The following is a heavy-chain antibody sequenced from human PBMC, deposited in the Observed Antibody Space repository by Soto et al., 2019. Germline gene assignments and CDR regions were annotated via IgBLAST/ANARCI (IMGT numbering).Heavy chain of an antibody. V-gene: IGHV3-23*01. CDR3: AKTAAARPNLYLDY. J-gene: IGHJ4*01. CDR2: ISGSGGGT. D-gene: IGHD6-6*01. CDR1: GFTFSSYS. Sequence: XGSLRLFFAATGFTFSSYSRSWVRQAPGKGLEWVSVISGSGGGTYYADSVKGRFTISRDKSKNTLYLQMNSLRVEDTAVFYCAKTAAARPNLYLDYWGHGTLVTSPQ.